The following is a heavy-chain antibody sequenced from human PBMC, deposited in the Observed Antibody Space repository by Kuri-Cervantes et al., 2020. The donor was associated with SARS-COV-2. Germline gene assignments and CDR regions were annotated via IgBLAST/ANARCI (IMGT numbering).Heavy chain of an antibody. D-gene: IGHD2-15*01. CDR1: GFTFSNAW. V-gene: IGHV3-73*01. Sequence: GESLKISCAASGFTFSNAWMSWVRQASGKGLEWVGRIRSKANSYATAYAASVKGRFTISRDDSKNTAYLQMNSLKTEDTAVYYCTRHCSGGSCYSWGDYYYYMDVWGKGTTVTVYS. CDR2: IRSKANSYAT. CDR3: TRHCSGGSCYSWGDYYYYMDV. J-gene: IGHJ6*03.